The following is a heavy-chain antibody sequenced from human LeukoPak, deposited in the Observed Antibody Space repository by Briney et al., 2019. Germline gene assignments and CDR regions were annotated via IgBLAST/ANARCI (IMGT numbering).Heavy chain of an antibody. Sequence: GGSLRLSCAASGFTFSSYEMNWVRQAPGKGLEWVSYISSGGNTIYYADSVKGRFTISRDNAKNSLYLQMNSLRAEDTAVYYCAREGTAMVSFDYWGQGTLVTVSS. J-gene: IGHJ4*02. CDR1: GFTFSSYE. CDR3: AREGTAMVSFDY. D-gene: IGHD5-18*01. CDR2: ISSGGNTI. V-gene: IGHV3-48*03.